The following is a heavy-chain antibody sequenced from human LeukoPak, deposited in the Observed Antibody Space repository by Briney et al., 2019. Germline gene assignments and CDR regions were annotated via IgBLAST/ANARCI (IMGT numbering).Heavy chain of an antibody. V-gene: IGHV3-21*01. CDR1: GFTFSSYS. J-gene: IGHJ4*02. D-gene: IGHD3-22*01. CDR2: ISSRRSYI. Sequence: GGSLRLSCAASGFTFSSYSMNWVRQAPGKGLEWVASISSRRSYIYYADPVQGRFTISRDNAKNSLYLQMNSLRAEDKAVYYCARDRDDSSGYCGYWGQGTLVTVSS. CDR3: ARDRDDSSGYCGY.